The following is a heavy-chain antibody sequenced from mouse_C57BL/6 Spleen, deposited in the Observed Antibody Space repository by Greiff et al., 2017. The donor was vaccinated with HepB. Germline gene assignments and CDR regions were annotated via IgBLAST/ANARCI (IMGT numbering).Heavy chain of an antibody. CDR1: GFTFSSYG. CDR3: ARHYSNYWYFDV. Sequence: EVMLVESGGDLVKPGGSLKLSCAASGFTFSSYGMSWVRQTPDKRLEWVATISSGGSYTYYPDSVKGRFTISRDNAKNTLYLQMSSLKSEYTAMYYCARHYSNYWYFDVWGTGTTVTVSS. V-gene: IGHV5-6*01. CDR2: ISSGGSYT. D-gene: IGHD2-5*01. J-gene: IGHJ1*03.